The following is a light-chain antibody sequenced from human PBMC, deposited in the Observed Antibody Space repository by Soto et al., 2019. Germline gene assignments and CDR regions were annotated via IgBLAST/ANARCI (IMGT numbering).Light chain of an antibody. CDR3: SSYTTSSYVV. CDR1: SSDIGGHNF. CDR2: EVS. Sequence: QSVLTQPAAVSGSPGQSITISCTGTSSDIGGHNFASWYQHHPGKAPKLLIYEVSYRASGVSNRFTGSKSANTASLTISGLQAEDEADYSCSSYTTSSYVVFGGGTKLTVL. V-gene: IGLV2-14*01. J-gene: IGLJ2*01.